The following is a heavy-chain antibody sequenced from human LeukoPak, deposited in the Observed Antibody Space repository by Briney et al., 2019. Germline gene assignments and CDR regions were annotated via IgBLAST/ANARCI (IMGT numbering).Heavy chain of an antibody. D-gene: IGHD1-1*01. CDR1: GASISSYY. V-gene: IGHV4-59*12. CDR3: ARGGRWNDVVVDY. CDR2: IYYSGSI. J-gene: IGHJ4*02. Sequence: SETLSLTCTVSGASISSYYWSWIRQPLGKGLEWIGDIYYSGSIKYNPSLKSRVTISVDTSKNQFSLKLSSVTAADTAVYYCARGGRWNDVVVDYWGQGTLVTVSS.